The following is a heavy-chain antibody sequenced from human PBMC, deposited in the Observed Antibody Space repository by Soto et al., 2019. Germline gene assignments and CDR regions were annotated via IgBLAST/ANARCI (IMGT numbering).Heavy chain of an antibody. J-gene: IGHJ4*02. CDR3: AAGEPLNY. CDR2: IWYDGSNK. Sequence: GGSLRLSCSASGFTFSNYGMHWVRQAPGKGLEWVAIIWYDGSNKYYADSVKDRFTISRDNSKNTVSLQMNSLRAEDTAMYYCAAGEPLNYRGQGTLVTVSS. V-gene: IGHV3-33*01. D-gene: IGHD3-10*01. CDR1: GFTFSNYG.